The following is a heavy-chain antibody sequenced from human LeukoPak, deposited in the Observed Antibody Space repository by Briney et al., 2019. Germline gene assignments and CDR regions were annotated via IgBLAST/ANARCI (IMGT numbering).Heavy chain of an antibody. D-gene: IGHD3-10*01. CDR2: INHSGST. CDR1: GGSFSGYY. Sequence: SETLSLTCAVYGGSFSGYYWSWIRQPPGKGLEWIGEINHSGSTNYNPSLKSRVTISVDTSKNQFSLKLSSVTAADTAVYYCARGRNYYGSGSPMDVWGQGTTVTVSS. CDR3: ARGRNYYGSGSPMDV. J-gene: IGHJ6*02. V-gene: IGHV4-34*01.